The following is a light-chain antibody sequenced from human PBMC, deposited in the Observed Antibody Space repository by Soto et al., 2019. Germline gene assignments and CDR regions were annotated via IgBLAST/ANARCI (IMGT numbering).Light chain of an antibody. J-gene: IGLJ3*02. CDR3: SSYTSSSTWV. CDR1: SSDVGGYNY. Sequence: QSVLTQPASVSGSPGQSITISCTGTSSDVGGYNYVSWYQQHPDKAPKLIIYEVSNRPSGVSNRFSGSKSGNTASLTISGLQAEDETDYYCSSYTSSSTWVFGGGTKLTVL. V-gene: IGLV2-14*03. CDR2: EVS.